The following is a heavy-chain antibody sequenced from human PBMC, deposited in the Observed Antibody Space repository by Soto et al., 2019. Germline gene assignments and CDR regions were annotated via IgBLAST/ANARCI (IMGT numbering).Heavy chain of an antibody. D-gene: IGHD3-22*01. CDR2: ISSSSSYT. CDR1: GFTFSDYY. V-gene: IGHV3-11*06. CDR3: ARVVYYYDSSGYYVDY. Sequence: GSRRLSCAASGFTFSDYYMSWIRQAPGKGLEWVSYISSSSSYTNYADSVKGRFTISRDNAKNSLYLQMNSLRAEDTAVYYCARVVYYYDSSGYYVDYWGQGTLVTVSS. J-gene: IGHJ4*02.